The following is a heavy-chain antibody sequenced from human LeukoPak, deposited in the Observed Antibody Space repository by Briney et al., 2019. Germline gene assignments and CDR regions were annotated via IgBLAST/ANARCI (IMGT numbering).Heavy chain of an antibody. V-gene: IGHV3-30*04. CDR2: ISYDGSNK. J-gene: IGHJ4*02. CDR3: AKDRLGAILYFDY. D-gene: IGHD1-26*01. CDR1: GFTFSSYA. Sequence: GRSLRLSCAASGFTFSSYAMHWVRQAPGKGLEWVAVISYDGSNKYYADSVKGRFTISRDNSKNTLYMQMNGLRAGDTAVYYCAKDRLGAILYFDYWGQGTLVTVSS.